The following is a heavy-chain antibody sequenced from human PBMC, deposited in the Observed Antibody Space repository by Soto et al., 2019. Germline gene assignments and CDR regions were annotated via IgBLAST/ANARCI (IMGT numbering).Heavy chain of an antibody. J-gene: IGHJ4*02. CDR2: ISSANSAI. CDR1: GFTFIGYT. Sequence: EVQLVESGGGLVQPGGSLRLSCATSGFTFIGYTLSWVRQAPGKGLELVSYISSANSAIYYADSMKGRSEISRDNAKTSMFLQLHSLRAEDTAIYYCARVGWELTFDYWGQGAQVTVSS. V-gene: IGHV3-48*01. CDR3: ARVGWELTFDY. D-gene: IGHD1-7*01.